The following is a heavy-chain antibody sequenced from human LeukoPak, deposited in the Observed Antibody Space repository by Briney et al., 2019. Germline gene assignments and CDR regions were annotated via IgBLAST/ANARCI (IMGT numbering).Heavy chain of an antibody. J-gene: IGHJ5*02. CDR3: ATGVMRELSPHL. V-gene: IGHV1-24*01. CDR1: GYTLTELS. D-gene: IGHD3-16*02. Sequence: ASVKVSCKVSGYTLTELSMYWVRQAPGKGLEWMGGFDPEDGETIYAQKFQGRVTMTEDTSTDTAYMELSSLRSEDTAVYYCATGVMRELSPHLWGQGTLVTVSS. CDR2: FDPEDGET.